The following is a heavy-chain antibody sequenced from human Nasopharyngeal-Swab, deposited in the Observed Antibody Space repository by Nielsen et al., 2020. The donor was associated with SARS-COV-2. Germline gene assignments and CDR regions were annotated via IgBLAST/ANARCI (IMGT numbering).Heavy chain of an antibody. CDR2: ISGSGSST. J-gene: IGHJ4*02. CDR1: GFTFSSYA. D-gene: IGHD6-13*01. Sequence: GESLKISCAASGFTFSSYAMSWVRQAPGKGLEWASTISGSGSSTYYADSVKGRFTISRDNSKNTLYLQMNRLRAEDTAVYYCAKGDSAAGSSSDYWGQGTLVTVSS. CDR3: AKGDSAAGSSSDY. V-gene: IGHV3-23*01.